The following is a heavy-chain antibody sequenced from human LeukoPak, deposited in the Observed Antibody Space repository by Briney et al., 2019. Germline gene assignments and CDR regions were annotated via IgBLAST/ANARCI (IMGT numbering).Heavy chain of an antibody. V-gene: IGHV4-59*12. Sequence: SETLSLTCTVSGGSISSYYWSWIRQPPGKGLEWIGYIYYSGSTNYNPSLKSRVTISVDTSKNQFSLKLGSVTAADTAFYYCAREVDTAMVSETYYFDYWGQGTLVTVSS. CDR3: AREVDTAMVSETYYFDY. J-gene: IGHJ4*02. D-gene: IGHD5-18*01. CDR1: GGSISSYY. CDR2: IYYSGST.